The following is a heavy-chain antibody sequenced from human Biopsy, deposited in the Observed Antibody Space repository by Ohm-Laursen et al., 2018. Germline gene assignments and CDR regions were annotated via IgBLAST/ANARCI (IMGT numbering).Heavy chain of an antibody. V-gene: IGHV1-8*01. D-gene: IGHD6-6*01. Sequence: ASAKASCKVSGYSFSTYDVNWVRQARGQGLEWMGWMIPSSGKTGYAQRFQGRVTLTMNTSISTAYMELSGLRSEDTAVYFCARGYSRRVSIFEASIYWFDTWGQGTLVTVSS. CDR2: MIPSSGKT. CDR1: GYSFSTYD. CDR3: ARGYSRRVSIFEASIYWFDT. J-gene: IGHJ5*02.